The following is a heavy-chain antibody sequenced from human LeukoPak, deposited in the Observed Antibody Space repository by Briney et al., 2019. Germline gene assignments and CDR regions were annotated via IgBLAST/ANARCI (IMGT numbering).Heavy chain of an antibody. V-gene: IGHV4-59*01. Sequence: PSETLSLTCTVSHVSISTYYWSWIRQPPGKGLEWMGYIHYSGSTNYNPSLKSQVTISVDTSKRQLSLMLRSVTAADTAVYYCARDIYGSGHGWFDTWGQGRLVTVSS. CDR2: IHYSGST. CDR3: ARDIYGSGHGWFDT. J-gene: IGHJ5*02. CDR1: HVSISTYY. D-gene: IGHD3-10*01.